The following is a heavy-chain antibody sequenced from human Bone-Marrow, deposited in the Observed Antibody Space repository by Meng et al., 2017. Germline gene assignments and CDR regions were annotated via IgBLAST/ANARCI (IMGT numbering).Heavy chain of an antibody. J-gene: IGHJ6*02. CDR1: GFTFSNAW. CDR3: ARDHSGYDFWSGYSLSYYYYGMDV. Sequence: GESLKISCAASGFTFSNAWMNWVRQAPGKGLEWVSYISSSGSTIYYADSVKGRFTISRDNAKNSLYLQMNSLRAEDTAVYYCARDHSGYDFWSGYSLSYYYYGMDVWGQGTTVTVSS. CDR2: ISSSGSTI. D-gene: IGHD3-3*01. V-gene: IGHV3-48*04.